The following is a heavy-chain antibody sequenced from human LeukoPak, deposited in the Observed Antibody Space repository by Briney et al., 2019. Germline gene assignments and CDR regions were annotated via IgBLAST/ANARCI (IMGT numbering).Heavy chain of an antibody. CDR2: ISAYNGNT. CDR1: GYTFTNYG. Sequence: ASVKVSCKASGYTFTNYGINWVRQAPGQGLEWMGWIGTQAPGQGLEWMGWISAYNGNTNYAQKLQGRVTMTTDTSTSTAYMELRSLRSDDTAVYYCARDWGPTVTNLHDYWGQGTLVTVSS. V-gene: IGHV1-18*01. D-gene: IGHD4-17*01. CDR3: ARDWGPTVTNLHDY. J-gene: IGHJ4*02.